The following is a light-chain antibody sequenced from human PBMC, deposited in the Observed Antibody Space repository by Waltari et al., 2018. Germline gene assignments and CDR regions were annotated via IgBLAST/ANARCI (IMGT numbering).Light chain of an antibody. V-gene: IGLV3-27*01. CDR2: QDT. CDR3: YSTADHDLGV. J-gene: IGLJ1*01. Sequence: SYELTQPSSVSVSLGQTATITCSGDILSNRYVRWFQQKAGQPPVLVIYQDTERPSGIPERFSGSSSVTTVTLTISGAQVEDEADYYCYSTADHDLGVFAAGTKVTVL. CDR1: ILSNRY.